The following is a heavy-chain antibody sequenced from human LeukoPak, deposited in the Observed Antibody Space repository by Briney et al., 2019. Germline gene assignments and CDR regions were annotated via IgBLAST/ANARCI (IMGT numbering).Heavy chain of an antibody. D-gene: IGHD3-3*01. V-gene: IGHV4-34*01. CDR1: GGSFSGYY. J-gene: IGHJ5*02. Sequence: SETLSLTCAVYGGSFSGYYWNWIRQPPGKGLEWIGEISHNENTNYSPSLKSRVIISVDTSKNQFSLKLSSVTAADTAVYYCARRANYDFWSGSKSTNWFDPWGQGTLVTVSS. CDR2: ISHNENT. CDR3: ARRANYDFWSGSKSTNWFDP.